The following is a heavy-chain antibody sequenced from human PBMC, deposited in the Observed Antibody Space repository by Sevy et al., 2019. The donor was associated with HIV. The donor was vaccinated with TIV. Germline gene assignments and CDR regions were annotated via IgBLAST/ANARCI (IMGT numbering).Heavy chain of an antibody. CDR2: TSRSGDSA. D-gene: IGHD6-19*01. CDR1: GFSFSNCA. Sequence: GGSLRLSCAASGFSFSNCAMSWVRQAPGKGLEWVASTSRSGDSAPSADSVKGRFTISRDNSKDTLFLQMNSLRVDDTAVYYCAKGTVTGTREIDYWGQGTLVTVSS. V-gene: IGHV3-23*01. CDR3: AKGTVTGTREIDY. J-gene: IGHJ4*02.